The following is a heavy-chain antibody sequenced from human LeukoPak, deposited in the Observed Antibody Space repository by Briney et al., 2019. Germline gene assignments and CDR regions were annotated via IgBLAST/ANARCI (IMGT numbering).Heavy chain of an antibody. CDR3: AREELGDIVVVPAAGCWFDP. V-gene: IGHV4-34*01. CDR1: VGSFSDYY. J-gene: IGHJ5*02. CDR2: INHSGST. D-gene: IGHD2-2*01. Sequence: SETLSLTCAVYVGSFSDYYWSWIRQPPGKGLEWIGEINHSGSTNYNPSLKSRVTISVDTSKNQFSLKLSSVTAADTAVYYCAREELGDIVVVPAAGCWFDPWGQGTLVTVSS.